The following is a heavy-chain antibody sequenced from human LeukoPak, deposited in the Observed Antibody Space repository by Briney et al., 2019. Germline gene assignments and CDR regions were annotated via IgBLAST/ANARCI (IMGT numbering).Heavy chain of an antibody. D-gene: IGHD1-26*01. J-gene: IGHJ4*02. CDR3: ARGRGRGIVGATPATGFDY. CDR1: GYTFTSYY. Sequence: ASVKVSCKASGYTFTSYYMHWVRQAPGQGLEWMGWINPNSGGTNYTQKFQGRVTMTRDTSVSTAYMELSRLRSDDTAVYYCARGRGRGIVGATPATGFDYWGQGTLVTVSS. V-gene: IGHV1-2*02. CDR2: INPNSGGT.